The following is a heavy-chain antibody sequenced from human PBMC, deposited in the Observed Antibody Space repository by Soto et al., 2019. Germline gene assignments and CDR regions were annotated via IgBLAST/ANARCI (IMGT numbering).Heavy chain of an antibody. CDR2: INPKNGGT. CDR1: CYTFTPHH. Sequence: SGKVPCQASCYTFTPHHIHLGRESPGQGLEWVGWINPKNGGTNYAQKFLGRVTMTRDTSIATAYMDLSGLRAEDTAVYYCVKDTAMALTSPYWSQGTLVTVSS. D-gene: IGHD5-18*01. CDR3: VKDTAMALTSPY. J-gene: IGHJ4*02. V-gene: IGHV1-2*02.